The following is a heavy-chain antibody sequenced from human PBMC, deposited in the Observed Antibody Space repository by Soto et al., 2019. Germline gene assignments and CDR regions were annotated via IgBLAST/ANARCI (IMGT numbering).Heavy chain of an antibody. J-gene: IGHJ4*02. CDR1: GFIFSEST. V-gene: IGHV3-64D*06. D-gene: IGHD2-15*01. Sequence: GGTLRLSCSASGFIFSESTIYWVRQVPGKGLEAISAVSTSGRSTYYADSVKDRFTISRDNSKNTLFLQMGSLRPEDTAIYYCVKQAHGLDGVAFDYWGQGTQVTVSS. CDR2: VSTSGRST. CDR3: VKQAHGLDGVAFDY.